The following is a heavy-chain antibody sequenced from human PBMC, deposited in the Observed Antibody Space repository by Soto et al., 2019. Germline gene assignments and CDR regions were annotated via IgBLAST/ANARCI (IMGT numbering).Heavy chain of an antibody. D-gene: IGHD6-19*01. J-gene: IGHJ4*02. Sequence: QVQLVQSGAEEKKPGASVKVTCKASGYTFTSYAMHWVRQAPGQRLEWMGWINAGNGNTKYSQKFQGRVTITRDTSASTAYMELSSLRSEDTAVYYCARSPSLAVADYWGQGTLVTVSS. CDR1: GYTFTSYA. V-gene: IGHV1-3*05. CDR2: INAGNGNT. CDR3: ARSPSLAVADY.